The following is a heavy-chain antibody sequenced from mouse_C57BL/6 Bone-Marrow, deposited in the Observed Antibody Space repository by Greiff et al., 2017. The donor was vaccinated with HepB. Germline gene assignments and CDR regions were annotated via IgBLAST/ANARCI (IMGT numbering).Heavy chain of an antibody. Sequence: QVHVKQPGAELVMPGASVKLSCKASGYTFTSYWMHWVKQRPGQGLEWIGEIDPSDSYTNYNQKFKGKSTLTVDKSSSPAYMQLSSLTSEDSAVYYCAHFAYWGQGTLVTVSA. V-gene: IGHV1-69*01. CDR1: GYTFTSYW. CDR3: AHFAY. J-gene: IGHJ3*01. CDR2: IDPSDSYT.